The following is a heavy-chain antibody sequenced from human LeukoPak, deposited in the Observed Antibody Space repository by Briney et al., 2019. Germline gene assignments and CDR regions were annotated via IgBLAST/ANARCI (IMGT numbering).Heavy chain of an antibody. V-gene: IGHV1-69*13. CDR1: GGTFSSYA. D-gene: IGHD2-21*02. CDR2: IIPIFGTA. CDR3: ASREPGRDPVSYCGGDCYLYYYGMDV. J-gene: IGHJ6*02. Sequence: GASVKVSCKASGGTFSSYAISWVRQAPGQGLEWMGGIIPIFGTANHAQKFQGRVTITADESTSTAYMELSSLRSEDTAVYYCASREPGRDPVSYCGGDCYLYYYGMDVWGQGTTVTVSS.